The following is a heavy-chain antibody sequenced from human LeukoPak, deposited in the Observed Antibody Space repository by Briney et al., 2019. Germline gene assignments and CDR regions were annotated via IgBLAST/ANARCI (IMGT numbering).Heavy chain of an antibody. D-gene: IGHD3-10*01. CDR1: GGTFSSYA. CDR2: IIPIFGTA. Sequence: SVKVSCKASGGTFSSYAISWVRQAPGQGLEWMGGIIPIFGTANYAQKFQDRVTITTDESTSTAYMELSSLRSEDTAVYYCARGIWLRGMVRGVIPDYWGQGTLVTVSS. J-gene: IGHJ4*02. CDR3: ARGIWLRGMVRGVIPDY. V-gene: IGHV1-69*05.